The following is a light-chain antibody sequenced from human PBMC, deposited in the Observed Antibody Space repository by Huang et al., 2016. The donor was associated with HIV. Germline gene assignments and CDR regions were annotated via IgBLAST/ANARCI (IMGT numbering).Light chain of an antibody. CDR3: QQYYGTPYT. CDR1: RGISDS. J-gene: IGKJ2*01. Sequence: DIQVTQSPSSLSASVGDRVTVTCRTSRGISDSLVWYQQKPGRAPKLLVYAASRWERGVPSRFSGSGAGADFTLTINNLQPEDFATYYCQQYYGTPYTFGQGTKVEIK. CDR2: AAS. V-gene: IGKV1-NL1*01.